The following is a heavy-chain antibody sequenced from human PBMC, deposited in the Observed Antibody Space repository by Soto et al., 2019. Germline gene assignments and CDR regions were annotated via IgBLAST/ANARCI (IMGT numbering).Heavy chain of an antibody. CDR2: ITQSGGI. Sequence: ASETLSLTCAVYGGSFSGYYWSWVRQPPGKGLEWIGEITQSGGINYNPSLKSRVTMSLDTSKNQFSLRLNSMSDADTAVYYCARLFAGATGNWYFDLWGRGTLVTVSS. J-gene: IGHJ2*01. V-gene: IGHV4-34*01. CDR1: GGSFSGYY. CDR3: ARLFAGATGNWYFDL. D-gene: IGHD1-1*01.